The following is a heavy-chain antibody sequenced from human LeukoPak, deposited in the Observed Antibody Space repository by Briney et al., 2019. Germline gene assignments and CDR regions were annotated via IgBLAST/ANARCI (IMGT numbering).Heavy chain of an antibody. J-gene: IGHJ4*02. CDR2: INHSGST. D-gene: IGHD3-10*01. V-gene: IGHV4-34*01. Sequence: SETLSLTCAVYGGSFSGYYWSWIRQPPGKGLEWIGEINHSGSTNYNPSLKSRVTISVDTSKNQFSLKLSSVTAADTAVYYCARGRSDYYGSGSYYYFDYWGQGTLVTVSS. CDR3: ARGRSDYYGSGSYYYFDY. CDR1: GGSFSGYY.